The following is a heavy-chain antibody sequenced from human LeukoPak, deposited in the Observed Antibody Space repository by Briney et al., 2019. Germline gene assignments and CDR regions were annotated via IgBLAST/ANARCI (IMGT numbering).Heavy chain of an antibody. CDR1: GGSISTYY. J-gene: IGHJ1*01. CDR3: ARGGAARLHFQN. V-gene: IGHV4-59*01. CDR2: IYHSGST. Sequence: SETLSLTCAVSGGSISTYYWNWIRQPPGKGLEWIGYIYHSGSTNYNPSLQSRVTISVDTSKNQFSLNLNSVTAADTAVYYCARGGAARLHFQNWGQGTLVTVSS. D-gene: IGHD6-6*01.